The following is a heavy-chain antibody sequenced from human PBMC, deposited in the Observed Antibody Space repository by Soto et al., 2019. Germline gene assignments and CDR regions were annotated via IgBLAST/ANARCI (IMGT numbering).Heavy chain of an antibody. V-gene: IGHV3-48*01. Sequence: EVQLVESGGGLVQPGGSLRLSCAASGFTFSSYSMNWVRQAPGKGLEWVSYISSSSSTIYYADSVKGRFTISRDNAKNSLYLQMNSLRAEDTAVYYCARVFYSVAGTGGLDYWGQGTLVTVSS. CDR2: ISSSSSTI. CDR3: ARVFYSVAGTGGLDY. J-gene: IGHJ4*02. CDR1: GFTFSSYS. D-gene: IGHD6-19*01.